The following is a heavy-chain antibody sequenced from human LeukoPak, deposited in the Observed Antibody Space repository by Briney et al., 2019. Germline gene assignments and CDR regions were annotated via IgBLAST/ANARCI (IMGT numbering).Heavy chain of an antibody. CDR1: GFTFSDYY. V-gene: IGHV3-11*06. D-gene: IGHD2-15*01. J-gene: IGHJ4*02. CDR3: ARTNNNGCSGGSCYRDFDY. Sequence: GGSLRLSCAASGFTFSDYYMSWIRQAPGKGLEWVSYISSSSSYTNYADSVKGRFTISRDNAKNSLYLQMNSLRAEDTAVYYCARTNNNGCSGGSCYRDFDYWGQGTLVTVSS. CDR2: ISSSSSYT.